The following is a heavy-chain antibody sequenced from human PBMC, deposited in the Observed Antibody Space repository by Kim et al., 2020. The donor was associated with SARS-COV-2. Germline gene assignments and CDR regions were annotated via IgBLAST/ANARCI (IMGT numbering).Heavy chain of an antibody. D-gene: IGHD3-16*01. CDR3: AREPYYDYVWGTLGGMDV. V-gene: IGHV4-31*02. J-gene: IGHJ6*02. Sequence: KSRVTISVETSKNQFSLKLSSVTAADTAVYYCAREPYYDYVWGTLGGMDVWGQGTTVTVSS.